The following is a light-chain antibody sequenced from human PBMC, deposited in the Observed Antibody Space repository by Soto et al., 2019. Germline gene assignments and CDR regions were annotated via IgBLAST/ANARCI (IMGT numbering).Light chain of an antibody. CDR1: QSVSSN. J-gene: IGKJ1*01. Sequence: ELVMTQSPATLSVSPGERATLSCRASQSVSSNLAWYQQKPGQAPRLLIYGASNRATGIPARFSGSGSGTEFTLTISSLQSEDFAVDYCQQYNKWPPRTFGQGTKVDIK. V-gene: IGKV3-15*01. CDR3: QQYNKWPPRT. CDR2: GAS.